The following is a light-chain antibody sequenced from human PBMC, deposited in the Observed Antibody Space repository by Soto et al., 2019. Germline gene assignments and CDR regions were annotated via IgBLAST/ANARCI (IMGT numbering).Light chain of an antibody. Sequence: QSALTQPASVSGSPGQSITISCTGTSRDVGGYNYVSWYQQHPGKAPKLMIYDVSNRPSGVSNRFSGSKSGNSASLTISGLQSEDEADYYCTSYTGSSTLVFGGGTKVTVL. J-gene: IGLJ2*01. CDR2: DVS. CDR1: SRDVGGYNY. CDR3: TSYTGSSTLV. V-gene: IGLV2-14*01.